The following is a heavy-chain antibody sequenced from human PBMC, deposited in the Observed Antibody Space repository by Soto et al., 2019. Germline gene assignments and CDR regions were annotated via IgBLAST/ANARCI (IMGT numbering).Heavy chain of an antibody. CDR1: GFTFSSYW. CDR2: INSDGSST. CDR3: ARNYDFWSGPPHY. Sequence: GGSLRLSCAASGFTFSSYWMHWVRQAPGKGLVWVSRINSDGSSTSYADSVKGRFTISRDNAKNTLYLQMNSLRAEDTAMYYCARNYDFWSGPPHYWGQGTLVTVSS. V-gene: IGHV3-74*01. J-gene: IGHJ4*02. D-gene: IGHD3-3*01.